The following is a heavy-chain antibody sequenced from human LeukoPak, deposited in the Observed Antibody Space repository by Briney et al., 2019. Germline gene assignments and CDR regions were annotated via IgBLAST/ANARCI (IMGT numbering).Heavy chain of an antibody. V-gene: IGHV1-2*02. CDR1: GYTFTGYS. J-gene: IGHJ3*02. Sequence: ASVKVSCKASGYTFTGYSMHGVRQAPGQGLEGRGWISPNSGGTNYAQKFQGRVTMTRATSLSTAYMQLSRLRSDDTAVYYCARGKAAAGNAFDIWGQGTMVTVSS. CDR2: ISPNSGGT. CDR3: ARGKAAAGNAFDI. D-gene: IGHD6-13*01.